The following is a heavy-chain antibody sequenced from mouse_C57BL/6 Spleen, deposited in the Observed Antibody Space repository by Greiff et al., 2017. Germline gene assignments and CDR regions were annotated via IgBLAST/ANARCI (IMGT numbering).Heavy chain of an antibody. CDR3: ARSPFSGGYFDV. V-gene: IGHV8-12*01. Sequence: QVTLKESGPGILQSSQTLSLTCSFSGFSLSTSGMGVSWIRQPSGKGLEWLAHIYWDDDKRYNPSLKSRLTISKDTSRNQVFLKITSVDTADTATYYCARSPFSGGYFDVWGTGTTVTVSS. CDR2: IYWDDDK. J-gene: IGHJ1*03. CDR1: GFSLSTSGMG.